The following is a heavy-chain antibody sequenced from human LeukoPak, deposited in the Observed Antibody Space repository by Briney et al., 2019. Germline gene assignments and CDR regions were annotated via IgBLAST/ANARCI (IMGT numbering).Heavy chain of an antibody. CDR1: GYSFATYW. V-gene: IGHV5-51*01. Sequence: GESLKISCKGSGYSFATYWIGWVRQMPGKGLEWMGIINPGDSDTRYSPSFQGQVTISADKSIYTAYLQWSSLKASDTAMYYCARHPITRYYDSSGDLAAGPDYWGQGTLVTVSS. CDR3: ARHPITRYYDSSGDLAAGPDY. J-gene: IGHJ4*02. D-gene: IGHD3-22*01. CDR2: INPGDSDT.